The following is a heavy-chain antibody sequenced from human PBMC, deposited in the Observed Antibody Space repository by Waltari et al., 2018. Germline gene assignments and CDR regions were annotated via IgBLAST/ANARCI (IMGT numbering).Heavy chain of an antibody. CDR3: VRDRTTVAARPGDY. Sequence: QVVLVQSGAEVKKPGASVKVSCKASGYIFINYYLHWVRQAPGQGPEWMGWVNPDTGNANYAHKFRGRATMTWDTSSNTAFMDLSDLKSDDTAVYYCVRDRTTVAARPGDYWGQGTLVTVSS. J-gene: IGHJ4*02. CDR1: GYIFINYY. D-gene: IGHD6-6*01. CDR2: VNPDTGNA. V-gene: IGHV1-2*07.